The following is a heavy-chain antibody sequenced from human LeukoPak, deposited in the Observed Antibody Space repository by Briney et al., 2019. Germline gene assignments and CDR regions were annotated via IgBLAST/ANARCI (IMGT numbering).Heavy chain of an antibody. V-gene: IGHV4-39*01. CDR1: GGSISGSSYY. Sequence: PSETLSLTCTVSGGSISGSSYYWGWVRQPPGKGLEWIGSIVYSGTTHYDPSLKSRVTISVDTSKSQFSLRLSSVTAADTAIYYCARDLGDHRIDYWGQGTLVTVSS. J-gene: IGHJ4*02. CDR3: ARDLGDHRIDY. CDR2: IVYSGTT. D-gene: IGHD4-17*01.